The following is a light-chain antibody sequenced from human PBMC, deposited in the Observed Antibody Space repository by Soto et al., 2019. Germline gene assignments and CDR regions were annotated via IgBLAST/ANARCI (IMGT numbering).Light chain of an antibody. J-gene: IGKJ2*01. V-gene: IGKV1-5*03. CDR3: QQYNSYRT. CDR2: KAS. CDR1: QSISSW. Sequence: DIQMTQSPSTLSASVGDRVTITCRASQSISSWLAWYQQKPGKAPKLLIYKASSLESGVPSRFSGSRSGTEFTLTISSLQPDDFATYYCQQYNSYRTFGQGTKLEIK.